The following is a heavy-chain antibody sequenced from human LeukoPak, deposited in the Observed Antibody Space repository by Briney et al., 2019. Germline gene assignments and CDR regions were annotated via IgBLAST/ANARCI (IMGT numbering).Heavy chain of an antibody. D-gene: IGHD3-3*01. CDR3: ARLAPIFGVAPID. V-gene: IGHV1-18*01. CDR2: ISAYNGNT. J-gene: IGHJ4*02. CDR1: GASFTICA. Sequence: SVKLSCKGSGASFTICAVSWVRHGPGQGLGWVGWISAYNGNTNYAQKLQGRVTMTTDTSTSTAYMELRSLRSDDTAVYYWARLAPIFGVAPIDWGQGTLVTVSS.